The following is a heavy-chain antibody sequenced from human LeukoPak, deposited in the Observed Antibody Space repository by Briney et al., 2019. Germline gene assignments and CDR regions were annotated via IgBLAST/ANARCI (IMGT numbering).Heavy chain of an antibody. D-gene: IGHD3-16*01. CDR3: ARGSFGGVTKDYYYMDV. Sequence: PSEILSLTCTVSGGSMSSSSYYWGWIRQPPGKGLEWIGSIYHSGHTDYNPSLKSRATISVDTSKNQFSLRLSSVTAADTAVYYCARGSFGGVTKDYYYMDVWGKGTTVTISS. CDR2: IYHSGHT. V-gene: IGHV4-39*07. J-gene: IGHJ6*03. CDR1: GGSMSSSSYY.